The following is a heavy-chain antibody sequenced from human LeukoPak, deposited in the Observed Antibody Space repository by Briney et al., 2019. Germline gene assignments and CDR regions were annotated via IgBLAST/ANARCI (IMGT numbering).Heavy chain of an antibody. Sequence: GGSLRLSCVASGFTFDVYAMNWVRQAPGKGLEWVSSITAGGTDTCYADSVRGRFTTSSDNSKNTLYLQMRSLRAEDTAIYYCAKDLTAAPGNVLHFDHWGQGALVTVSS. CDR1: GFTFDVYA. J-gene: IGHJ4*02. CDR3: AKDLTAAPGNVLHFDH. CDR2: ITAGGTDT. V-gene: IGHV3-23*01. D-gene: IGHD6-13*01.